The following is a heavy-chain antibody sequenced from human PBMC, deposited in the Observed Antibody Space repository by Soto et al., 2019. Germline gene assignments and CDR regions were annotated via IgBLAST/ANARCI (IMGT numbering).Heavy chain of an antibody. Sequence: GGSLRLSCEGSGFTFRGYAMSWVRQAPGKGLEWVSAISGIGDTTYYADSVKGRFTIARDNSKNTLYLQMNSLRSEDTAVYYCATPSHYYYYYGMDVWGQGTTVTVSS. J-gene: IGHJ6*02. CDR1: GFTFRGYA. CDR3: ATPSHYYYYYGMDV. CDR2: ISGIGDTT. V-gene: IGHV3-23*01.